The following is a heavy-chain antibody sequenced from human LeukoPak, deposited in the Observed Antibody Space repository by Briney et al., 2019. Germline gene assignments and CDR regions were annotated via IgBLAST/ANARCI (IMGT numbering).Heavy chain of an antibody. D-gene: IGHD6-13*01. CDR3: ARAAYSSSYHLDY. Sequence: ASVKVSCKASGYTFTGYYMHWVRQAPGQGLEWMGWINPNSGGTNYAQKFQGWVTMTRDTSISTAYMELSRLRSDDTAVYYCARAAYSSSYHLDYWGQGTLVTVSS. CDR1: GYTFTGYY. V-gene: IGHV1-2*04. CDR2: INPNSGGT. J-gene: IGHJ4*02.